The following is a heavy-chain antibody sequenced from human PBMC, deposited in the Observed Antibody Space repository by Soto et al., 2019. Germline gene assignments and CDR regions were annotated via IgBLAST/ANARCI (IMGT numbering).Heavy chain of an antibody. CDR3: ARGGNHMSLTY. D-gene: IGHD1-1*01. J-gene: IGHJ4*02. Sequence: ASAKPCSEAPGDGFTGSSRHWARQAPGQGLEWMGWINRNSGGTNYGQKFQGRVTMTRDTSISTAYMELSRLRSDDTAVYYCARGGNHMSLTYWVQRT. V-gene: IGHV1-2*02. CDR2: INRNSGGT. CDR1: GDGFTGSS.